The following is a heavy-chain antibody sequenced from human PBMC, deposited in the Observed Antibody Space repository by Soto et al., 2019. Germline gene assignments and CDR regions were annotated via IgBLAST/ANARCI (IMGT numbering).Heavy chain of an antibody. J-gene: IGHJ4*02. CDR2: IVVGSGNT. CDR1: GFTFTSSA. V-gene: IGHV1-58*01. CDR3: AADFSSSGCYDYHFDY. Sequence: SVKVSCKASGFTFTSSAVQWVRQARGQRLEWIGWIVVGSGNTNYAQKFQERVTITRDMSTSTAYMELSSLRSEDTAVYYCAADFSSSGCYDYHFDYWGQGTLVLVSA. D-gene: IGHD6-19*01.